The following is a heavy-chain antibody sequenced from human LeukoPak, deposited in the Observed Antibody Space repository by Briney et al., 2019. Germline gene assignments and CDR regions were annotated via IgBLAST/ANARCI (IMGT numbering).Heavy chain of an antibody. Sequence: GGSLRLSCTASGFTFGDYAMSWVRQAPGKGLEWVGFIRSKAYGGTPEYAASVKGRFTISRDDSKSIAYLQMNSLKTEDTAVYYCTRDQCDNWNYEGFDYWGQGTLVTVSS. CDR2: IRSKAYGGTP. D-gene: IGHD1-7*01. V-gene: IGHV3-49*04. CDR1: GFTFGDYA. CDR3: TRDQCDNWNYEGFDY. J-gene: IGHJ4*02.